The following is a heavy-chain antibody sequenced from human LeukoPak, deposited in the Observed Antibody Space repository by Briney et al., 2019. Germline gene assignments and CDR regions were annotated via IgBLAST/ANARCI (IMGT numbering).Heavy chain of an antibody. CDR3: ARDTAVAGTGFDY. Sequence: GGSLRLSCAASGFTVSSNYMSWVRQAPGKGLVWVSVIYSGGSTYYADSVKGRFTISRDNSKNTLYLQMNSLRAEDTAVYYCARDTAVAGTGFDYWGQGTLVTVSS. CDR2: IYSGGST. CDR1: GFTVSSNY. V-gene: IGHV3-66*01. D-gene: IGHD6-19*01. J-gene: IGHJ4*02.